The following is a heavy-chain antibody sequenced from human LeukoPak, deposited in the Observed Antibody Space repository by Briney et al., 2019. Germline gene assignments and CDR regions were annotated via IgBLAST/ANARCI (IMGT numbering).Heavy chain of an antibody. J-gene: IGHJ6*02. V-gene: IGHV3-33*01. CDR1: GFTFSSYG. CDR2: IWYDGSNK. Sequence: AGGSLRLSCAASGFTFSSYGMHWVRQAPGKGLEWVAVIWYDGSNKYYADSVKGRFTISRDNSKNTLYLQMNSLRAEDTAVYYCARANDYGDYYYGMDVWGQGTTVTVSS. D-gene: IGHD4-17*01. CDR3: ARANDYGDYYYGMDV.